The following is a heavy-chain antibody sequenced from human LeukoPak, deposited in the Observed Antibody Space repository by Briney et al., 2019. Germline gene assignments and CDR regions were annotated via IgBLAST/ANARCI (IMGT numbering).Heavy chain of an antibody. V-gene: IGHV1-18*01. Sequence: ASVKVSCKASGGTFTSYGISWVRQAPGQGLEWMGWISAYNGNTNYAQKLQGRVTMTTDTSTSTAYMELRSLRSDDTAVYYCARLYDILTGTRLDPWGQGTLVTVSS. CDR2: ISAYNGNT. J-gene: IGHJ5*02. CDR3: ARLYDILTGTRLDP. D-gene: IGHD3-9*01. CDR1: GGTFTSYG.